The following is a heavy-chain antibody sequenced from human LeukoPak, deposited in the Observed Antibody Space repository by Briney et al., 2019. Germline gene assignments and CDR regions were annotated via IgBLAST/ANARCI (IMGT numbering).Heavy chain of an antibody. J-gene: IGHJ6*03. CDR3: ARGHSSGWSGAHYYYMDV. Sequence: PGGSLRFSCAASGFTFSSYWMNWVRQAPGKGLVWVSRINSDGSSTSYADSVKGRFTISRDNAKNTLYLQMNSLRAEDTAVYYCARGHSSGWSGAHYYYMDVWGKGTTVTVSS. CDR1: GFTFSSYW. D-gene: IGHD6-19*01. V-gene: IGHV3-74*01. CDR2: INSDGSST.